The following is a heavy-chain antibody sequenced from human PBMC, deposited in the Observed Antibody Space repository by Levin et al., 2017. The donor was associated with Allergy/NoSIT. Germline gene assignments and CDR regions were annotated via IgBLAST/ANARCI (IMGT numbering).Heavy chain of an antibody. D-gene: IGHD3-3*01. Sequence: GGSLRLSCKVSGYTLTELSMHWVRQAPGKGLEWMGGFDPEDGETIYAQKFQGRVTMTEDTSTDTAYMELSSLRSEDTAVYYCATLHRITIFGVVIIGGGMDVWGQGTTVTVSS. CDR1: GYTLTELS. J-gene: IGHJ6*02. V-gene: IGHV1-24*01. CDR3: ATLHRITIFGVVIIGGGMDV. CDR2: FDPEDGET.